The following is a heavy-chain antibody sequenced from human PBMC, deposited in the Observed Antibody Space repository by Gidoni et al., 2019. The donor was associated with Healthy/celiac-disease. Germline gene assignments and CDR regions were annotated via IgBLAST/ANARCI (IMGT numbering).Heavy chain of an antibody. CDR1: GFTFDDYA. CDR3: AKDQSDSGSTLGYFDY. D-gene: IGHD1-26*01. Sequence: EVQLVESGGGLVQPGRSLRLSCAASGFTFDDYAMHWVRQAPGKGLEWVSGISWNSGSIGYADSVKGRFTISRDNAKNSLYLQMNSLRAEDTALYYCAKDQSDSGSTLGYFDYWGQGTLVTVSS. J-gene: IGHJ4*02. V-gene: IGHV3-9*01. CDR2: ISWNSGSI.